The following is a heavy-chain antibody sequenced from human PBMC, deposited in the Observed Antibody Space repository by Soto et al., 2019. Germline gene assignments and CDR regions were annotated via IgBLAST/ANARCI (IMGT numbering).Heavy chain of an antibody. D-gene: IGHD3-10*01. Sequence: SETLSLTCTISGGSFGTNYWGWIRQAPGKGLEWIGYTYYTGSTKYNPSLKSRATISVDTSNNQFSLTLNSAAAADTAVYYCATDSAGRGPFDPWGQGILVTVSS. CDR3: ATDSAGRGPFDP. V-gene: IGHV4-59*13. J-gene: IGHJ5*02. CDR2: TYYTGST. CDR1: GGSFGTNY.